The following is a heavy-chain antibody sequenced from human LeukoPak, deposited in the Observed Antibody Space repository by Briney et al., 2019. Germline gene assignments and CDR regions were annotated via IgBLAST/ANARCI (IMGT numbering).Heavy chain of an antibody. CDR2: TYAGGMT. CDR3: ARGTSRTSPLSGYYRGYFDY. Sequence: GGSLRLSCAASGFTVNTNYMTWVRQAPGKGLEWVSITYAGGMTYYADSVKGRFTISRDNSKNVLYLQMNSLGAADTAVYYCARGTSRTSPLSGYYRGYFDYWGQGTLVTVSS. J-gene: IGHJ4*02. D-gene: IGHD3-3*01. CDR1: GFTVNTNY. V-gene: IGHV3-66*02.